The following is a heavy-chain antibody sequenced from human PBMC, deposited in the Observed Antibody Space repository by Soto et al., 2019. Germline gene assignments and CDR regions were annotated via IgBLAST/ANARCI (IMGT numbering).Heavy chain of an antibody. J-gene: IGHJ4*02. D-gene: IGHD6-19*01. Sequence: QVQLVESGGGVVQPGRSLRLSCAASGFTFSSYAMHWVRQAPGKGLEWVAVISYDGSNKYYADSVKGRFTISRDNSKNTLYLQMNSLRAEDTAVYYCARDVALQTDGGWYWGFDYWGQGTLVTVSS. CDR3: ARDVALQTDGGWYWGFDY. V-gene: IGHV3-30-3*01. CDR2: ISYDGSNK. CDR1: GFTFSSYA.